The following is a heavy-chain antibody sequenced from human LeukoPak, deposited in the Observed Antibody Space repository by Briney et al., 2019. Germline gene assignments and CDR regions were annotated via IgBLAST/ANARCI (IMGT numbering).Heavy chain of an antibody. V-gene: IGHV3-74*01. CDR3: ARTPYSSSWTLGY. CDR1: GFTFSSYW. J-gene: IGHJ4*02. CDR2: TNSDGSST. Sequence: PGGSLRLSCAASGFTFSSYWMHWVRQAPGKGLVRVSRTNSDGSSTSYADSVKGRFTISRDNAKNTLYLQMNSLRAEDTAVYYCARTPYSSSWTLGYWGQGTLVTVSS. D-gene: IGHD6-13*01.